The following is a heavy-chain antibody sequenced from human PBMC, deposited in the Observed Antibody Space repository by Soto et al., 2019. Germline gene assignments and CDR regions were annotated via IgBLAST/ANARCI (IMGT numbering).Heavy chain of an antibody. CDR3: AKDDHADIVVVVAAPPVGGMDV. Sequence: QVQLVESGGGVVQPGRSLRLSCAASGFTFSSYGMHWVRQAPGKGLEWVAVISYDGSNKYYADSVKGRFTISRDNSKNXXYXEXXRMRAEDTDVYYCAKDDHADIVVVVAAPPVGGMDVWGQGTTVTVSS. CDR1: GFTFSSYG. J-gene: IGHJ6*01. D-gene: IGHD2-15*01. CDR2: ISYDGSNK. V-gene: IGHV3-30*18.